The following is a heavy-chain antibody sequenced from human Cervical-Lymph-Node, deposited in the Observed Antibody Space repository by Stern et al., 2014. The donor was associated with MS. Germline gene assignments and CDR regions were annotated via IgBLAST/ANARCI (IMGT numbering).Heavy chain of an antibody. Sequence: VQLLQPGPEVKKPGESLKLSCQGSGYIFANHWIAWVRQKPGKGLEWMGNIYPADADTRYTPSFQGQVTMSVDKSINTAYLHLNSLRASDTAMYYCARWDGSQTGYSYGWVDSWGQGSLVIVSS. J-gene: IGHJ4*02. CDR2: IYPADADT. V-gene: IGHV5-51*03. CDR3: ARWDGSQTGYSYGWVDS. D-gene: IGHD5-12*01. CDR1: GYIFANHW.